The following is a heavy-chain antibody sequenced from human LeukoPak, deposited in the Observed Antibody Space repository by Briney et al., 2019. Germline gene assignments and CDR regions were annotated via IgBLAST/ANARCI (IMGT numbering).Heavy chain of an antibody. Sequence: SETLSLTCSVSGGSTSTYYWSWIRQPPGKGLEWIGYSYYSGSTKYNPSLKSRVTISVDTSKNQFSLKLSSVTAADTAVYYCARVRRVLITTNDAFDIWGQGTMVTVSS. CDR2: SYYSGST. D-gene: IGHD3-22*01. CDR1: GGSTSTYY. V-gene: IGHV4-59*01. CDR3: ARVRRVLITTNDAFDI. J-gene: IGHJ3*02.